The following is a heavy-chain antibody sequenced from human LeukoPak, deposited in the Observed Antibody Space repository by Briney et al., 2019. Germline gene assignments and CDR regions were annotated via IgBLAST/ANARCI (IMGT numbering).Heavy chain of an antibody. CDR2: ISSSSSYT. J-gene: IGHJ4*02. V-gene: IGHV3-11*06. CDR1: GFTFSDYY. D-gene: IGHD6-19*01. CDR3: AGGSGWLIEVY. Sequence: GGSLRLSCAASGFTFSDYYMSWIRQAPGKGLEWVSYISSSSSYTNYADSVKGRFTISRDNAKNSLYLQMNSLRAEDTAVYYCAGGSGWLIEVYWGQGSLVTVSS.